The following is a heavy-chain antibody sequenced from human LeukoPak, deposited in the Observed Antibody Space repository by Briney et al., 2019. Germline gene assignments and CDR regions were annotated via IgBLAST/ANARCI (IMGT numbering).Heavy chain of an antibody. D-gene: IGHD2-21*01. V-gene: IGHV1-3*01. Sequence: ASVKVSCKASGYTFTSYAMHWVRQAPGQRLEWMGWINAGNGNTKYSQKFQGRVTITRDTSASTAYMELSSLRSEDTAVYYCARVYCGGDCFGYWGQGTLVTVSS. CDR1: GYTFTSYA. J-gene: IGHJ4*02. CDR3: ARVYCGGDCFGY. CDR2: INAGNGNT.